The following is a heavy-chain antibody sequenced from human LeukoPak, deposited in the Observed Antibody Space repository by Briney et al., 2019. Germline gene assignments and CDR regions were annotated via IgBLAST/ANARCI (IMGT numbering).Heavy chain of an antibody. D-gene: IGHD6-13*01. J-gene: IGHJ4*02. Sequence: SETLSLTCAVYSGSFSGYYWSWIRQPPGKGLEWIGEINHSGSTNYNPSLKSRVTISVDTSKNQFSLKLSSVTAADTAVYYCARAELAAAPFDYWGQGTLVTVSS. CDR2: INHSGST. V-gene: IGHV4-34*01. CDR3: ARAELAAAPFDY. CDR1: SGSFSGYY.